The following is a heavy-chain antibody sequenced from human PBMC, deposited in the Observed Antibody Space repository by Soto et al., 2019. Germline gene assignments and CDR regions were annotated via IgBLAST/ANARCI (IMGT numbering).Heavy chain of an antibody. D-gene: IGHD5-12*01. CDR3: AKWDGYGDH. CDR1: GFTFSSNA. CDR2: ISIGGDKT. J-gene: IGHJ5*02. V-gene: IGHV3-23*01. Sequence: EVQLLESGGDLIQPGGSLRLSCAASGFTFSSNAFTWVRQAPGKGLEYVSGISIGGDKTWHADSVKGRFTVSRDNSKNTVYMQMNSLRVDDTAVYYCAKWDGYGDHWGQGTLVTVSS.